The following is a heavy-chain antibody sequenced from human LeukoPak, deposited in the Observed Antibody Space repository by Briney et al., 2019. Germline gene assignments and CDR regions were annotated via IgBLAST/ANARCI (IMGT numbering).Heavy chain of an antibody. CDR1: GGSISNYY. CDR2: VYTSRST. D-gene: IGHD1-26*01. V-gene: IGHV4-4*07. Sequence: SETLSLTCTVSGGSISNYYWSWIRQPAGEGLGWIGHVYTSRSTNYNPALKSRVTMSVDTSKNQFSLRLSSVTAADTAVYYCARDSGKGDTAHMDVWGKGTTVTVSS. J-gene: IGHJ6*03. CDR3: ARDSGKGDTAHMDV.